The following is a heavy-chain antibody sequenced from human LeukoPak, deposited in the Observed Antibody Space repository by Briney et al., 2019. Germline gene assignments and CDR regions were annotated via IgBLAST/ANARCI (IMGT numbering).Heavy chain of an antibody. V-gene: IGHV3-23*01. CDR1: GFTFSSYA. CDR2: ISGSGGST. CDR3: AKSDDREGLGATCFDY. Sequence: GGSLRLSCAASGFTFSSYAMSWVRQAPGKGLEWVSAISGSGGSTYYADSVKGRFTISRDNAKNSLYLQMNSLRAEDMALYYCAKSDDREGLGATCFDYWGQGTLVTVSS. J-gene: IGHJ4*02. D-gene: IGHD5-24*01.